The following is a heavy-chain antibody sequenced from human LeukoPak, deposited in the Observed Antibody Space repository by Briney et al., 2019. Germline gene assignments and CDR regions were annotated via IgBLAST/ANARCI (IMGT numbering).Heavy chain of an antibody. Sequence: ASVKVSCKASGGTFSSYAISWVRQAPGQGLEWMGGIIPIFGTANYAQKFQGRVTMTRDTSISTAYMELSRLRSDDTAVYYCARENDPYYYDSSGRRGWYFDLWGRGTLVTVSS. CDR3: ARENDPYYYDSSGRRGWYFDL. CDR2: IIPIFGTA. J-gene: IGHJ2*01. V-gene: IGHV1-69*05. D-gene: IGHD3-22*01. CDR1: GGTFSSYA.